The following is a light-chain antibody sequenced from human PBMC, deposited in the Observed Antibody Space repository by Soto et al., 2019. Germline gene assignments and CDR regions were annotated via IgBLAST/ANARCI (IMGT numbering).Light chain of an antibody. CDR2: EAY. Sequence: DIQMTQSPSTLSASVGDRVTLTCRASETINTVLAWYQQKPGKAPKLLIYEAYSLQSGVPSRFSCSGYGTEFTLTVSSLQSDDFATDYGQQYYRYPWTFGQGTKVEIK. CDR3: QQYYRYPWT. CDR1: ETINTV. V-gene: IGKV1-5*03. J-gene: IGKJ1*01.